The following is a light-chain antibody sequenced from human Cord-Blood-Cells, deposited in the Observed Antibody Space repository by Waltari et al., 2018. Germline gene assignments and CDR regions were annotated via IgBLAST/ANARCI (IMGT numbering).Light chain of an antibody. CDR3: SSYTSSSTLV. CDR1: SSDVGGYNY. V-gene: IGLV2-14*01. Sequence: QSALTQPASVSGSPGQSITISCTGTSSDVGGYNYVSGYQQHPGKAPKLMIYDVSKRPSGVSNRFSGSQSGNTASLTISGLQAEDEADYYCSSYTSSSTLVFGGGTKLTVL. J-gene: IGLJ3*02. CDR2: DVS.